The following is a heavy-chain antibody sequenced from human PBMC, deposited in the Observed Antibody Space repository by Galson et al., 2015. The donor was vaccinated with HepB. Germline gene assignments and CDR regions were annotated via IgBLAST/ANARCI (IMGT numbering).Heavy chain of an antibody. J-gene: IGHJ3*02. V-gene: IGHV3-30*18. D-gene: IGHD3-10*01. Sequence: SLRLSCAASEFTFSSYGMHRVRQAPGKGLEWVAVISYDGSNKYYADSVKGRFTISRDNSKNTLYLQMNSLRAEDTAVYYCAKLYGSGRRRPDAFDIWGQGTMVTVSS. CDR3: AKLYGSGRRRPDAFDI. CDR2: ISYDGSNK. CDR1: EFTFSSYG.